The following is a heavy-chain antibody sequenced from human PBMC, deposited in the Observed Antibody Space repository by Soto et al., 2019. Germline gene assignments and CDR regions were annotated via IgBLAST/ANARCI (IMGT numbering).Heavy chain of an antibody. Sequence: PSETLSLTCTVSGGSISSGGYYWSWIRQHPGKGLEWIGYIYYSGSTYYNPSLKSRVTISVDTSKNQFSLKLSSVTAADTAVYYCAREGESYDSSGYYDYWGQGTLVTVSS. D-gene: IGHD3-22*01. V-gene: IGHV4-31*03. CDR3: AREGESYDSSGYYDY. CDR1: GGSISSGGYY. J-gene: IGHJ4*02. CDR2: IYYSGST.